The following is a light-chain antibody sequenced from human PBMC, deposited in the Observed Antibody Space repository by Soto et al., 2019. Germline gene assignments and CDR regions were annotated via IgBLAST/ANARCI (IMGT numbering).Light chain of an antibody. CDR1: SSNIGINT. V-gene: IGLV1-44*01. CDR2: DNH. CDR3: AAWDVSLKGFV. Sequence: VLTQPPSASGTPGQRVTFSCSGSSSNIGINTVNWYRQLPGTAPQLLISDNHRRPSGVPDRFSGSKSGTSASLAISGLQSEDEATYFCAAWDVSLKGFVFGTGTKVTVL. J-gene: IGLJ1*01.